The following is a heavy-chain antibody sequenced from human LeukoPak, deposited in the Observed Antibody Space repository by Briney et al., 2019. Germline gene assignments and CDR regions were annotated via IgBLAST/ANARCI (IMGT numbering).Heavy chain of an antibody. Sequence: GGSLRLSCAPSGFYFSDYYMTWIRQAPGKGLEWVSYISTSGSTIYYADSVKGRFTISRDNAKNSLDLKMNSLRADDTAVYYCARGGGYGNGYIGNNWLDPWGQGTLVTVSS. V-gene: IGHV3-11*01. CDR1: GFYFSDYY. J-gene: IGHJ5*02. CDR3: ARGGGYGNGYIGNNWLDP. CDR2: ISTSGSTI. D-gene: IGHD5-24*01.